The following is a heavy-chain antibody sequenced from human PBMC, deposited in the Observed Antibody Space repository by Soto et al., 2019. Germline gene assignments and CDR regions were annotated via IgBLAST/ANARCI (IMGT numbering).Heavy chain of an antibody. J-gene: IGHJ3*02. CDR3: DSSGYRSAFDI. D-gene: IGHD3-22*01. Sequence: ASVKVSCKTSGYTFTNHGINWVRQAPGQGLEWMGWINPYNANTNYAQKLQGRVTMTTDTSTSTAYMDLRSLTSDDTAVYYYDSSGYRSAFDIWGQGTMVTVSS. CDR2: INPYNANT. CDR1: GYTFTNHG. V-gene: IGHV1-18*04.